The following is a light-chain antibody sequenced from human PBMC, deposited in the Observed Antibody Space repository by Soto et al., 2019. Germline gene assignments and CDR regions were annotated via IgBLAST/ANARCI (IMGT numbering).Light chain of an antibody. J-gene: IGLJ3*02. V-gene: IGLV2-14*01. CDR1: SSDVGGYNY. CDR2: DVS. CDR3: ISYTSSSTGV. Sequence: QSALTQPASVSGSPGQSITISCTGTSSDVGGYNYVSCYQQHPGKAPKLMIDDVSNRPAEVSNRFSGSKSGNPASLTISGILAEDDADYYCISYTSSSTGVFGGGTESPS.